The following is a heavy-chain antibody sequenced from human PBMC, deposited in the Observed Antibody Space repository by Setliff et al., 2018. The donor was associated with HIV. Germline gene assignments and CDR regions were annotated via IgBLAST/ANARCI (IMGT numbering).Heavy chain of an antibody. CDR3: ARDPHIVATDGYMDV. CDR1: GGTFSSYD. CDR2: IIPIFGTA. V-gene: IGHV1-69*05. J-gene: IGHJ6*03. D-gene: IGHD5-12*01. Sequence: SVKVSCKASGGTFSSYDISWVRQAPGQGLEWMGGIIPIFGTANYAQKFQGRVTITTDESTSTAYMELSSLRSEDTAVYYCARDPHIVATDGYMDVWGKGTTVTVSS.